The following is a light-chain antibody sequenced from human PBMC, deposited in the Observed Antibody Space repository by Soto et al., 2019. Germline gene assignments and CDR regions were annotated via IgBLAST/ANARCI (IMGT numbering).Light chain of an antibody. CDR3: CSYAGSYPFV. CDR1: SSDVGGYNY. J-gene: IGLJ1*01. Sequence: QAVLPQPRSVSGAPVQSVTISCTGTSSDVGGYNYVSWYQHHPGKAPKLMIYDVDKRPSGVPGRFSGSKSGNTASLTISGLQAEDEADYYCCSYAGSYPFVFGTGTKVTVL. CDR2: DVD. V-gene: IGLV2-11*01.